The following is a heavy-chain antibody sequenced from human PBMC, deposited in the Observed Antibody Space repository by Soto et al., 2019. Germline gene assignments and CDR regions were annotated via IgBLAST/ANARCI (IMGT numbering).Heavy chain of an antibody. J-gene: IGHJ5*02. CDR3: ARVRDWFDP. Sequence: SETLSLTSAVYGGSFSGYYWNWIRQPPGKGLEWIGEIDHSGYTNYNPSLKSRVTISVDTSKNQFSLRLTSVTAADTAVYYCARVRDWFDPWGQGTLVTVSS. CDR2: IDHSGYT. V-gene: IGHV4-34*01. D-gene: IGHD3-3*01. CDR1: GGSFSGYY.